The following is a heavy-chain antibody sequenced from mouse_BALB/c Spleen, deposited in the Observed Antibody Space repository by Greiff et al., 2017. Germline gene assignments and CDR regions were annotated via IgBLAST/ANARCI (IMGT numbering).Heavy chain of an antibody. Sequence: VQLKQSGPGLVKPSQSLSLTCTVTGYSITSDYAWNWIRQFPGNKLEWMGYISYSGSTSYNPSLKSRISITRDTSKNQFFLQLNSVTTEDTATYYCAREEVHGDYYAMDYWGQGTSVTVSS. CDR3: AREEVHGDYYAMDY. CDR1: GYSITSDYA. CDR2: ISYSGST. V-gene: IGHV3-2*02. D-gene: IGHD2-14*01. J-gene: IGHJ4*01.